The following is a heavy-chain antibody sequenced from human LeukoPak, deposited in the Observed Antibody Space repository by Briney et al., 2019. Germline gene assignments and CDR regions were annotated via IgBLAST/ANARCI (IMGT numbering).Heavy chain of an antibody. CDR3: ARGGRYSGYDWGF. Sequence: GGSLRLSCAASGFTFSSYSMNWVRQAPGKGLEWVSSISSSSSYIYYADSSKGRFTISRDNAKNSLYLQMNSLRAEDTAVYYCARGGRYSGYDWGFWGQGTLVTVSS. D-gene: IGHD5-12*01. CDR1: GFTFSSYS. J-gene: IGHJ4*02. CDR2: ISSSSSYI. V-gene: IGHV3-21*01.